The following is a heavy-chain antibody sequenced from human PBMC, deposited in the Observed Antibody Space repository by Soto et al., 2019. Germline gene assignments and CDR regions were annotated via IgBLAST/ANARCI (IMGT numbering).Heavy chain of an antibody. D-gene: IGHD1-1*01. J-gene: IGHJ6*02. CDR3: ARERTSNGGLDV. CDR2: IISGGSRV. CDR1: GFMFSHDW. V-gene: IGHV3-74*01. Sequence: GGALRLSCAASGFMFSHDWMNWVRQGPGKGLEWIARIISGGSRVTYADSVEGRFTITRDNAKNMLFLEMHTLTVEDTPVYYCARERTSNGGLDVWGQGTTVTAP.